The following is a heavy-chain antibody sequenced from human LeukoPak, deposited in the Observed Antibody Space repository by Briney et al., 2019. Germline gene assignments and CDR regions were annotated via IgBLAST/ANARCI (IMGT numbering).Heavy chain of an antibody. CDR1: GGSISSSNW. CDR3: ARLTRSYFDY. V-gene: IGHV4-39*01. Sequence: PSGTLSLTCAVSGGSISSSNWWSWIRQPPGKGLEWIGTIYYSGSTYYNPSLKSRVTISVDTSKNQFSLKLSSVTAADTAIYYCARLTRSYFDYWGQGTLVTVSS. J-gene: IGHJ4*02. CDR2: IYYSGST.